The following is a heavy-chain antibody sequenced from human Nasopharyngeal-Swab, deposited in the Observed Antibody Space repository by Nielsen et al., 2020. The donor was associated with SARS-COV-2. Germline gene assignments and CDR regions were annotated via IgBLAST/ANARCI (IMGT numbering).Heavy chain of an antibody. D-gene: IGHD2-8*01. CDR2: ISLSGTYI. CDR3: ARSADIVLMVYAIPRGPFDY. V-gene: IGHV3-21*01. CDR1: GITFSSYT. Sequence: GESLKISCVASGITFSSYTMNWVRQAPGKGLEWVSSISLSGTYIYYADSLKGRFTISRDNAKNSLYLQMNSLRDEDTAVYYCARSADIVLMVYAIPRGPFDYWGQGTLVTVSS. J-gene: IGHJ4*02.